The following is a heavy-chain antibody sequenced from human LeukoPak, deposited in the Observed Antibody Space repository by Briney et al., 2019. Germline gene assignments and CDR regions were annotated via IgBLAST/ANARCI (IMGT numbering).Heavy chain of an antibody. V-gene: IGHV3-21*01. D-gene: IGHD6-13*01. CDR2: ISSSSSYI. J-gene: IGHJ5*02. CDR1: GFTFSSYS. Sequence: PGGSLRFSCAASGFTFSSYSMNWVRQAPGKGLEWVSSISSSSSYIYYADSVKGRFTISRDNAKNSLYLQMNSLRAEDTAVYYCARDKFTAAAGAFLNWFDPWGQGTLVTVSS. CDR3: ARDKFTAAAGAFLNWFDP.